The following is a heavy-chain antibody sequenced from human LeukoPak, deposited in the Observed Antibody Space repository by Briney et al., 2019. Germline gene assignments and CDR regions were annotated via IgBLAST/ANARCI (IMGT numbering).Heavy chain of an antibody. D-gene: IGHD4-17*01. Sequence: GGSLRLSCAASGFIFNDYTMHWVRQAPGKGLEWVSLISWDGGSTYYADSVKGRFTISRDNSKNSLYLQMNSLRIEDTALYYCAILDATMTSFDYWGQGALVAVSS. J-gene: IGHJ4*02. CDR1: GFIFNDYT. CDR3: AILDATMTSFDY. CDR2: ISWDGGST. V-gene: IGHV3-43*01.